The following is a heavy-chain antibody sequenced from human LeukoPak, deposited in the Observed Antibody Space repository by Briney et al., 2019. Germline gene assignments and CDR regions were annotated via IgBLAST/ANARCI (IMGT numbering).Heavy chain of an antibody. D-gene: IGHD1-26*01. V-gene: IGHV4-59*01. CDR1: GGSISNYY. Sequence: SETLSLTCTVSGGSISNYYWSWIRQPPWKGLEWIGYIYYSGSTYYNPSLRSRVTISVDTSKNQFSLNLNSVTAADTAVYYCARALSGTYGLFQHWGQGTLVTVSS. CDR3: ARALSGTYGLFQH. CDR2: IYYSGST. J-gene: IGHJ1*01.